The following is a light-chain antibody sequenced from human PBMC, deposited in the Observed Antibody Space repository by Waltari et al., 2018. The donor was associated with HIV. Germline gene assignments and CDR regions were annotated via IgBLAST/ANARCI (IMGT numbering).Light chain of an antibody. CDR3: QAWDVNNVI. V-gene: IGLV3-1*01. J-gene: IGLJ2*01. Sequence: TQPPSVSVSSGHTVSITCTGDKLADTYPCWYQKKAGQPPLLLVYQASRRPSGIPERFSASKSANTATLTIRGAQPVDEAEYFCQAWDVNNVIFGGGTALSVL. CDR1: KLADTY. CDR2: QAS.